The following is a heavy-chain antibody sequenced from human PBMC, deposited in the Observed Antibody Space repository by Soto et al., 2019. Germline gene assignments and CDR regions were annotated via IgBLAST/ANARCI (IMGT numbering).Heavy chain of an antibody. CDR2: INPSEGST. D-gene: IGHD3-3*01. CDR3: ARDSSAGAILASPYYYGMEV. CDR1: GYTFTSYY. J-gene: IGHJ6*02. V-gene: IGHV1-46*01. Sequence: ASVKVSCKASGYTFTSYYMHWLRQAPGQGLEWMGIINPSEGSTNYARKFQDRVTMTRDTSTNTVYMELSAMRSQDTAVYYCARDSSAGAILASPYYYGMEVWGQGTTLTVSS.